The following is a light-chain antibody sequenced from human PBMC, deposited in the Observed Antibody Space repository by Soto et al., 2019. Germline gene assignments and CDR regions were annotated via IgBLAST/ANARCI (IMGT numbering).Light chain of an antibody. J-gene: IGKJ1*01. CDR2: GAS. V-gene: IGKV3-15*01. Sequence: EIVMTQSPATLSASPGERATLSCRASQSVSNNLAWYHQKPGQAPRLLIYGASTRATGIPARFSGSGSGTEFTLNISSLQPEDFAVYYCQQYNNWWTFGQGTKVEIK. CDR1: QSVSNN. CDR3: QQYNNWWT.